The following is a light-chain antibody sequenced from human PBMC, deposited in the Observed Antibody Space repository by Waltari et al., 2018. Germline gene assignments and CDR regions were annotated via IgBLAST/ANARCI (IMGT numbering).Light chain of an antibody. CDR3: QHYGRSPPLT. CDR2: GGS. CDR1: QSVSSTY. V-gene: IGKV3-20*01. Sequence: EIVLTQSPGSLSLSPGERAPLSCRASQSVSSTYLAWYQQKPGQAPRLLIYGGSGRATGIPHRFSGSGSGTDFTLTISRLEPEDFAVYYCQHYGRSPPLTFGPGTKVDIK. J-gene: IGKJ3*01.